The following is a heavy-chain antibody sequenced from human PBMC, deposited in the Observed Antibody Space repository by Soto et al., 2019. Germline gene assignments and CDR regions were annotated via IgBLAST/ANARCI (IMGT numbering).Heavy chain of an antibody. D-gene: IGHD3-22*01. CDR3: ARDISLYYYDSSGYYAPNNWFDP. V-gene: IGHV1-69*01. Sequence: QVQLVQSGAEVKKPGSSVKVSCKASGGTFSSYAISWVRQAPGQGLEWMGGIIPIFGTANYAQKFQGRVTITADESTSTAYMELSSLSSEDTAVYYCARDISLYYYDSSGYYAPNNWFDPWGQGTLVTVSS. CDR1: GGTFSSYA. J-gene: IGHJ5*02. CDR2: IIPIFGTA.